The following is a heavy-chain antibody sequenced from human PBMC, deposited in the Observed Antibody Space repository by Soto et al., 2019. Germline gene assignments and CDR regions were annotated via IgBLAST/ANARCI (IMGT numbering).Heavy chain of an antibody. Sequence: GGSLRLSCAASGFTFSSYAMSWFRQAPGKGLEWVSAISGSGGSTYYADSVKGRFTISRDNSKNTLYLQMNSLRAEDTAVYYCAKVGRTPLRYYGMDVWGQGTTVTVSS. J-gene: IGHJ6*02. CDR2: ISGSGGST. V-gene: IGHV3-23*01. CDR1: GFTFSSYA. D-gene: IGHD2-2*01. CDR3: AKVGRTPLRYYGMDV.